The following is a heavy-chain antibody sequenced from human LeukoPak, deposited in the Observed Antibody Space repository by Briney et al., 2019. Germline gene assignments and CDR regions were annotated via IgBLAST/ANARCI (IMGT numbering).Heavy chain of an antibody. CDR2: IYTSGST. Sequence: SETLSLTCAVYGGSFSGYYWSWIRQPPGKGLEWIGRIYTSGSTNYNPSLKSRVTISLDTSRNQFSLKLTSVTAADTAVYYCAKSNGYGLVDIWGQGTMVTVSS. J-gene: IGHJ3*02. CDR1: GGSFSGYY. D-gene: IGHD3-10*01. CDR3: AKSNGYGLVDI. V-gene: IGHV4-59*10.